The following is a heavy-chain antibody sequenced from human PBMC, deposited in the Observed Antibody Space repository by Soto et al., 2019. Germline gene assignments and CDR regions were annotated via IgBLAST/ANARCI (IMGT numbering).Heavy chain of an antibody. Sequence: QVQLQQWGAGLLKPSETLSLTCAVYGGSFSGYYWSWIRQPPGKGLEGIGEINHSGSTNYNPSLKRRVTISVDTSKHRFSRKLSSVTAADTAVYYCARGVGWLQPGAFDIWGQGTMVTVSS. CDR2: INHSGST. J-gene: IGHJ3*02. CDR1: GGSFSGYY. V-gene: IGHV4-34*01. D-gene: IGHD5-18*01. CDR3: ARGVGWLQPGAFDI.